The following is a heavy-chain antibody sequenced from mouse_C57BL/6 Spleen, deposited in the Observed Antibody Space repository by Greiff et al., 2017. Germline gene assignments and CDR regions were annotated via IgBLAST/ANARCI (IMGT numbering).Heavy chain of an antibody. D-gene: IGHD1-1*01. CDR2: IDPSDSYT. Sequence: VQLQQPGAELVMPGASVKLSCKASGYTFTSYWMHWVKQRPGQGLEWIGEIDPSDSYTNYNQKFKGKSTLTVDKSSSTAYMQLSSLTSEDSAVYYCARFHYYGSSYKGYFDVWGTGTTVTVSS. J-gene: IGHJ1*03. V-gene: IGHV1-69*01. CDR3: ARFHYYGSSYKGYFDV. CDR1: GYTFTSYW.